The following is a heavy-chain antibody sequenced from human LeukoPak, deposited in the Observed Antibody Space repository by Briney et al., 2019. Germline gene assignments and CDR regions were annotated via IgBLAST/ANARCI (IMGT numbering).Heavy chain of an antibody. CDR1: GFTFSSYG. V-gene: IGHV3-30*18. CDR3: AKDMDV. J-gene: IGHJ6*02. CDR2: ISYDGSNK. Sequence: GGSLRLSCAASGFTFSSYGMHWVRQAPGKGLEWVAVISYDGSNKYYADSVKGRFTISRDNSKNTLYLQMNSLRAEDAAVYYCAKDMDVWGQGTTVTVSS.